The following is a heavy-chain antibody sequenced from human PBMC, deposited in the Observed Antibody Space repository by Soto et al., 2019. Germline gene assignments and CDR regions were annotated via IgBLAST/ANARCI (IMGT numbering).Heavy chain of an antibody. V-gene: IGHV1-18*01. Sequence: QVQLVQSGAEVKKPGASVKVSCKASGYTFTSYGISWVRQAPGQGLEWMGWISAYNGNTNYAQKLQGRVTMTTDTATSTAYRGLRSVRSDDGAGNYWGGGGTPLGSFDYWGQGTLVTVSS. D-gene: IGHD3-16*01. CDR1: GYTFTSYG. CDR3: GGGGTPLGSFDY. J-gene: IGHJ4*02. CDR2: ISAYNGNT.